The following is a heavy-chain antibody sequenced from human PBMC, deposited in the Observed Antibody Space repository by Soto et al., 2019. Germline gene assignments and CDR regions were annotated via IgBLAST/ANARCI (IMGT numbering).Heavy chain of an antibody. CDR2: ISYDGSNK. CDR1: GFTFSSYG. J-gene: IGHJ6*02. Sequence: QVQLVESGGGVVQPGRSLRLSCAASGFTFSSYGMHWVRQAPGKGLEWVAVISYDGSNKYYADSVKGRFTISRDNSKNKLYLQMNSLRAEDTAVYYCAKDLAGTTGEVGYYGMDVWGQGTTVTVSS. V-gene: IGHV3-30*18. CDR3: AKDLAGTTGEVGYYGMDV. D-gene: IGHD1-7*01.